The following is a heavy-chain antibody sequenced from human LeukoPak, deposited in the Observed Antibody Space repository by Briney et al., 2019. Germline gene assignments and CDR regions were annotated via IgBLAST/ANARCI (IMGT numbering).Heavy chain of an antibody. D-gene: IGHD3-16*02. CDR2: IDWDDDK. Sequence: SGPTLVNPTQTLTLTCTFSGFSLSTSGMRVSWIRQPPGKALEWLARIDWDDDKFYRTSLKTRLTISKDTSKNQVVLTMTNMDPVDTATYYCVRMVISSYYFDYWGQGTLVTVSS. CDR3: VRMVISSYYFDY. J-gene: IGHJ4*02. CDR1: GFSLSTSGMR. V-gene: IGHV2-70*04.